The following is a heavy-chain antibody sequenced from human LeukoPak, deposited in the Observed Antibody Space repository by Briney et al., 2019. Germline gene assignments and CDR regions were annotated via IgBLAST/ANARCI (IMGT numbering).Heavy chain of an antibody. CDR2: IIPIFGTA. V-gene: IGHV1-69*01. J-gene: IGHJ4*02. CDR1: GGTFSSYA. CDR3: ARGRPSPEYFDY. Sequence: GSSVNVSCKASGGTFSSYAIGWVRQAPGQGLEWMGGIIPIFGTANYAQKFQGRVTITADESTSTAYMELSSLRSEDTAVYYCARGRPSPEYFDYWGQGTLVTVSS.